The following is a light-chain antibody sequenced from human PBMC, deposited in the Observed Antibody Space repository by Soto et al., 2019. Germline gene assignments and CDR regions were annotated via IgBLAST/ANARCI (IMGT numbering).Light chain of an antibody. CDR1: SSNIGAGYD. V-gene: IGLV1-40*01. J-gene: IGLJ2*01. Sequence: QSVLTQPPSVSGAPGQRVTISCTGSSSNIGAGYDVHWYQQLPGTAPKLLIYGNSNRPSGVPDRFSGSKPGTSASLAITGLQVEDEADYYCQSYDSSLSGVVFGGGTKLPS. CDR2: GNS. CDR3: QSYDSSLSGVV.